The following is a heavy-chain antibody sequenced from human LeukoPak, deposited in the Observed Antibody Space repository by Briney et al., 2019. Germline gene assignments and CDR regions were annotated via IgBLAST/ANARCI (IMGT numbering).Heavy chain of an antibody. D-gene: IGHD5-12*01. Sequence: GGSLRLSCAASGFTFSSYKMNWVRQAPGKGLEWVSYISSSGSTIYYADSVKGRFTISRDNAKNTVHLQMNSLRVEDTAIYFCAGAYSAYDPFDYWGQGILVTVSS. CDR2: ISSSGSTI. CDR1: GFTFSSYK. J-gene: IGHJ4*02. V-gene: IGHV3-48*03. CDR3: AGAYSAYDPFDY.